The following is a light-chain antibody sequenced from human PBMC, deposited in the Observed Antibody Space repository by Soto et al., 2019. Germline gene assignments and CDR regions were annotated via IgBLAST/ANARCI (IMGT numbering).Light chain of an antibody. J-gene: IGLJ1*01. CDR3: AAWDDTLRGCV. CDR1: TSNIGDNT. Sequence: QSVLTQPPSASAAPGQRVTISCSGRTSNIGDNTVNWYQQLPGAAPKLLIYNNDQRPSGVPDRFSGSKSGTSASLAISGLRSEDEADYYCAAWDDTLRGCVFAPGTKVTVL. V-gene: IGLV1-44*01. CDR2: NND.